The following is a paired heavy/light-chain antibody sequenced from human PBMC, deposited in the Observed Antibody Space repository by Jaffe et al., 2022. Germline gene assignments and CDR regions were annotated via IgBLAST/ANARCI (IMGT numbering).Light chain of an antibody. J-gene: IGLJ1*01. CDR1: SSDVGGYNY. CDR3: SSYTSSSTLV. Sequence: QSALTQPASVSGSPGQSITISCTGTSSDVGGYNYVSWYQQHPGKAPKLMIYDVSNRPSGVSNRFSGSKSGNTASLTISGLQAEDEADYYCSSYTSSSTLVFGTGTKVTVL. CDR2: DVS. V-gene: IGLV2-14*03.
Heavy chain of an antibody. Sequence: EVQLVESGGGLVKPGGSLRLSCAASGFTFSNAWMSWVRQAPGKGLEWVGRIKSKTDGGTTDYAAPVKGRFTISRDDSKNTLYLQMNSLKTEDTAVYYCTTASHPGTSTMVQGVIIIHWGQGTLVTVSS. D-gene: IGHD3-10*01. CDR2: IKSKTDGGTT. J-gene: IGHJ4*02. CDR1: GFTFSNAW. CDR3: TTASHPGTSTMVQGVIIIH. V-gene: IGHV3-15*01.